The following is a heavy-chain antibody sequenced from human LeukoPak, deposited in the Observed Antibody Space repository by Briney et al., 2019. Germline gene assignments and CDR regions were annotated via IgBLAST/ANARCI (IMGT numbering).Heavy chain of an antibody. J-gene: IGHJ5*02. Sequence: SETLSLTCTVSGGFISSSSYYWGWIRQPPGKGLEWIGSIYYSGSTYYNPSLKSRVTISVDTSKNQFSLKLSSVTAADTAVYYCARDGIAVSPGPWGQGTLVTVSS. V-gene: IGHV4-39*07. CDR1: GGFISSSSYY. CDR2: IYYSGST. D-gene: IGHD6-19*01. CDR3: ARDGIAVSPGP.